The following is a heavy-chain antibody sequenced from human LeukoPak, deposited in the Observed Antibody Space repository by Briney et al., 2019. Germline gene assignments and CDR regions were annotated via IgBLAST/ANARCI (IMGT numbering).Heavy chain of an antibody. Sequence: LSGASLILSCEVSGFIAGYNYMSWVRQAPGKGLEWVSVIYRGDTYYADSVKGRFTISRDDSKNTVFLQMNNLRVEDTAEYFCASYYCSSGSCYFDHWGQGTLVTVSS. V-gene: IGHV3-53*01. CDR3: ASYYCSSGSCYFDH. J-gene: IGHJ4*02. D-gene: IGHD2-15*01. CDR2: IYRGDT. CDR1: GFIAGYNY.